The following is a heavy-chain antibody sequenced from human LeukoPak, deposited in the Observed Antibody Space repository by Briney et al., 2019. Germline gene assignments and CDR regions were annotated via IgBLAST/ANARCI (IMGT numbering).Heavy chain of an antibody. CDR1: GGTFSSYA. J-gene: IGHJ4*02. CDR2: IIPIFGTA. V-gene: IGHV1-69*01. D-gene: IGHD3-22*01. CDR3: AREDGYYYVFDY. Sequence: SVKVSCKASGGTFSSYAISWVRQAPGQGLEWMGGIIPIFGTANYAQKFQGRVTITADESTSTAYMELSSLRSEDTAVYYCAREDGYYYVFDYWGQGTLVTVSS.